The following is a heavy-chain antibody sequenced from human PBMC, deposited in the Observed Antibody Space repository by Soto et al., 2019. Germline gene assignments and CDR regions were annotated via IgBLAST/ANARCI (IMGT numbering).Heavy chain of an antibody. CDR1: GYSFSTHW. Sequence: GESLKISCEASGYSFSTHWIGWVRQMPGKGLEWMGIIYPSDSDIRYSPSFQGQVTMSADKSINTAYLQWSSLKASDTAIYFCARGVGYGVHWYFDLWGRGTLVTVSS. CDR2: IYPSDSDI. V-gene: IGHV5-51*01. J-gene: IGHJ2*01. CDR3: ARGVGYGVHWYFDL. D-gene: IGHD1-26*01.